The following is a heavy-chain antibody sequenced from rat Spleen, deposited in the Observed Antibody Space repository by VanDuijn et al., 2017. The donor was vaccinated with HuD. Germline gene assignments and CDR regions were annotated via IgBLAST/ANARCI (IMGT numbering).Heavy chain of an antibody. D-gene: IGHD3-5*01. J-gene: IGHJ1*01. CDR2: ISIGGGNT. V-gene: IGHV5S13*01. Sequence: EVQLVESGGGLVQTGRSLKLSCAASGFTYSKHVMAWVRQAPTRGLEWVASISIGGGNTYYRDSVMGRFTISRDNAKNTLYLQMDSLRSEDTATYYCARTHSYPYWYFDFWGPGTMVTVSS. CDR1: GFTYSKHV. CDR3: ARTHSYPYWYFDF.